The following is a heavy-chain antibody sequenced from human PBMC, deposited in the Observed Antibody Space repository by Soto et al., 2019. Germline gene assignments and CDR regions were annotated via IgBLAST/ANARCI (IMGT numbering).Heavy chain of an antibody. CDR1: GFTFSSYG. CDR3: ARATGDYSWFDP. V-gene: IGHV3-33*01. J-gene: IGHJ5*02. D-gene: IGHD4-17*01. Sequence: QVQLVESGGGVVQPGRSLRLSCAASGFTFSSYGMHWVRQAPGKGLEWVAVIWYDGSNKYYADSVKGRFTISRDNSKNTLYLQMNSLRAEDTAVYYCARATGDYSWFDPWGQGTLVTVSS. CDR2: IWYDGSNK.